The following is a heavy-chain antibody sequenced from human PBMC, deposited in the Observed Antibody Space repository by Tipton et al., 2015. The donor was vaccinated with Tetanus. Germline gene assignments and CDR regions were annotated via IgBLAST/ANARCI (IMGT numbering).Heavy chain of an antibody. D-gene: IGHD6-6*01. CDR3: ARDQGGGRVVRLNWFDP. CDR1: GESISGSPFF. Sequence: LRLSCTVSGESISGSPFFWNWIRQQPGKGPEWIGYIYYSGSTFYNPSLKSRVSISDDTSKNQFSLNMTSVTAADTAVYYCARDQGGGRVVRLNWFDPWGQGTLVTVSS. J-gene: IGHJ5*02. V-gene: IGHV4-31*03. CDR2: IYYSGST.